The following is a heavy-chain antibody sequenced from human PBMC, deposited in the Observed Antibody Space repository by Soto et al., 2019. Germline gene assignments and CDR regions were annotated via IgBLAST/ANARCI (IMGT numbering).Heavy chain of an antibody. CDR1: GFTFSSYA. CDR2: ISGSGGST. D-gene: IGHD2-2*01. V-gene: IGHV3-23*01. Sequence: GGSLRLCCAASGFTFSSYAMSWVRQAPGKGLEWVSAISGSGGSTYYADSVKGRFTISRDNSKNTLYLQMNSLRAEDTAVYYCARGDGLGYCSSTSCYCLGAFDIWGQGTMVTVSS. J-gene: IGHJ3*02. CDR3: ARGDGLGYCSSTSCYCLGAFDI.